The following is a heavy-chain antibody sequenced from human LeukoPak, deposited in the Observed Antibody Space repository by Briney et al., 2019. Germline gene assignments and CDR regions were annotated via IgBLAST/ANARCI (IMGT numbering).Heavy chain of an antibody. V-gene: IGHV4-34*01. Sequence: PSETLSLTCAVYGGSFSGYYWSWIRQPPGKGLEWIGEINHSGSINYNPSLKSRVTISVDTSKNQFSLKLSSVTAADTAVYYCASAVVVVAATWFDYWGQGTLVTVSS. J-gene: IGHJ4*02. CDR1: GGSFSGYY. D-gene: IGHD2-15*01. CDR3: ASAVVVVAATWFDY. CDR2: INHSGSI.